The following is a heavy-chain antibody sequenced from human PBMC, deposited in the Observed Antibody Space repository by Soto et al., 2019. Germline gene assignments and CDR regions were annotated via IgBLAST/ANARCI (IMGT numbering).Heavy chain of an antibody. D-gene: IGHD1-26*01. CDR3: ARIPNSGSYYYFDY. Sequence: EVQLVETGGGLIQPGGSLRLSCAASGFTVSSNYMSWVRQAPGKGLEWVSVIYSGGSTYYADSVKGRFTISRDNSKNTLYLQMNSLRAEDTAVYYCARIPNSGSYYYFDYWGQGTLVTVSS. J-gene: IGHJ4*02. V-gene: IGHV3-53*02. CDR2: IYSGGST. CDR1: GFTVSSNY.